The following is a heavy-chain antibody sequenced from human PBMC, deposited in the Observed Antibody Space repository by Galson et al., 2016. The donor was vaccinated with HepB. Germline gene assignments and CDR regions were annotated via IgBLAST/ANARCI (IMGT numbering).Heavy chain of an antibody. V-gene: IGHV2-5*02. Sequence: PALVKPTQTLTLTCAFSGFSLISTGVGVGWVRQPPGKALEWLAPIHWDDDKLYNSSLRNRLTITKDTSKNQVVLTLTKVDPLDTGTYFCARKSRARTDLDYWGQG. J-gene: IGHJ4*02. CDR3: ARKSRARTDLDY. CDR1: GFSLISTGVG. CDR2: IHWDDDK.